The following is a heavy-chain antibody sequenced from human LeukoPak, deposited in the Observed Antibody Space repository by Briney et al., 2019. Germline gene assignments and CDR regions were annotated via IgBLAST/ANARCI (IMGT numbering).Heavy chain of an antibody. J-gene: IGHJ4*02. CDR1: GFTFSSYG. Sequence: GRSLRLSCAASGFTFSSYGMHWVRQAPGKGLEWVAVISYDGSNKYYADSVKGRFTISRDNSKNTLYLQMNSLRAEDTAVYYCAKIKGIAAAWGQGTLVTVSS. CDR3: AKIKGIAAA. V-gene: IGHV3-30*18. CDR2: ISYDGSNK. D-gene: IGHD6-13*01.